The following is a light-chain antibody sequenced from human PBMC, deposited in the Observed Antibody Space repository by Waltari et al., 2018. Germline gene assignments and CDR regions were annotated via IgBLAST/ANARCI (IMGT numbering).Light chain of an antibody. CDR1: GEYSAYA. J-gene: IGLJ3*02. CDR3: QTWGTGFQV. V-gene: IGLV4-69*01. CDR2: VNSDGSH. Sequence: LVLTQSPSASASLGASVTLTCSLPGEYSAYAIAWHQHLPLQGPRYLMTVNSDGSHKKGDGISDRFAGSSADLYRYLFISRLQSDDEAEYFCQTWGTGFQVFGTGTKLTVL.